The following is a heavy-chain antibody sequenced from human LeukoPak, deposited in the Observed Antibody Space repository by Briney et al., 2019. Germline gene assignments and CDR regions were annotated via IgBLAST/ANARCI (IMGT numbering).Heavy chain of an antibody. CDR1: GGSISSYY. J-gene: IGHJ4*02. V-gene: IGHV4-59*08. CDR2: IYYSGST. Sequence: SERLSLTCTISGGSISSYYWSWIRQPPGKRLEWIGYIYYSGSTNYNPSLQSRVTISVNTSKNQFSLKLSSVTAADTAVYYCARHGASNGYLDYWGQGTLVTVSS. D-gene: IGHD3-16*02. CDR3: ARHGASNGYLDY.